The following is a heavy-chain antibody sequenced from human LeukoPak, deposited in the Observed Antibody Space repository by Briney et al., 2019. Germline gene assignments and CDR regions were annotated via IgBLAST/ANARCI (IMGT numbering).Heavy chain of an antibody. CDR3: VGQLLRAV. V-gene: IGHV3-7*01. CDR1: GFPFSGYY. CDR2: IKGDGSVK. J-gene: IGHJ6*03. Sequence: GRSLRLSCTASGFPFSGYYISWVRQAPGPGLEWLANIKGDGSVKDYVDSVKGRFTISRDNAKNSLYMQMNNLRVDDTAVYYCVGQLLRAVWGKGTTVTVSS. D-gene: IGHD2-2*01.